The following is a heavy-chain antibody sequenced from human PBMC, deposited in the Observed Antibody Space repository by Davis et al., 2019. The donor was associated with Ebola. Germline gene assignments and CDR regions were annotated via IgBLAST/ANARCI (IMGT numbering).Heavy chain of an antibody. CDR3: ARAIAYYYYGMDV. Sequence: PGGSLRLSCAASGFTFSSYSMNWVRQAPGQGLEWVSSITSSYTYIYYADPVKGRFTISRDNAKNSLYLQMNSLRAEDTAVYYCARAIAYYYYGMDVWGQGTTVTVSS. V-gene: IGHV3-21*01. J-gene: IGHJ6*02. CDR2: ITSSYTYI. CDR1: GFTFSSYS.